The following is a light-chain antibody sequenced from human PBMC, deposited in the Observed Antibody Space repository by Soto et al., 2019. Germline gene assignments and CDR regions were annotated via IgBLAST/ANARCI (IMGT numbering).Light chain of an antibody. V-gene: IGLV2-14*01. J-gene: IGLJ1*01. Sequence: QSVLTQPASVSGSPGQSITISCTGTSSDVGGYNYVSWYQQHPGKDPKLMIYEISNRPSGVSNRFSGSKSGNTASLTISALRAEDKADYSCSSYTSSRIDYALGPGTKPPS. CDR2: EIS. CDR3: SSYTSSRIDYA. CDR1: SSDVGGYNY.